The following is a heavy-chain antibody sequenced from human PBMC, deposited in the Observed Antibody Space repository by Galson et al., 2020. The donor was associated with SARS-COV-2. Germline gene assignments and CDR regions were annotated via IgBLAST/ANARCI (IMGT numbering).Heavy chain of an antibody. D-gene: IGHD1-26*01. Sequence: ASVQVSCKASGYTFTSYGISWVQQAPGQGLEWMGWISAYNGNTNYAQKLQGRVTMTTDTSTSTAYMELRSLRSDDTAVYYCARDDWSGSYSHGYYYYGRDVWGQGTTVTVSS. J-gene: IGHJ6*02. CDR3: ARDDWSGSYSHGYYYYGRDV. V-gene: IGHV1-18*01. CDR1: GYTFTSYG. CDR2: ISAYNGNT.